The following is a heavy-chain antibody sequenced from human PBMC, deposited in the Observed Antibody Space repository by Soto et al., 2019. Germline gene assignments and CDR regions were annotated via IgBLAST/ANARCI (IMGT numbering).Heavy chain of an antibody. CDR2: INHSGST. CDR1: GGSFSAYY. Sequence: QVQLQQWGAGLLKPSETLSLTCAVYGGSFSAYYWSWFRQPPGKGLEWIGEINHSGSTNYNPSLKSRVTISEDTSKSQFSLQLSSVTAADTAVYYCAIGSAVNWYFDLWGRGTLVTVSS. CDR3: AIGSAVNWYFDL. D-gene: IGHD3-10*01. J-gene: IGHJ2*01. V-gene: IGHV4-34*01.